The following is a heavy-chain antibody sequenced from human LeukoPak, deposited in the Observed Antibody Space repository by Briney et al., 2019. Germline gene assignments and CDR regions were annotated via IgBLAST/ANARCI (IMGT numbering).Heavy chain of an antibody. J-gene: IGHJ6*02. CDR2: MNPNSGNT. CDR1: GYTFTSYD. CDR3: ARGRYSYGKHYYYYGMDV. D-gene: IGHD5-18*01. Sequence: GASVKVSCKASGYTFTSYDINWVRQATGQGLGWMGWMNPNSGNTGYAQKFQGRVTMTRNTSISTAYMELSSLRSEDTAVYYCARGRYSYGKHYYYYGMDVWGQGTTVTVSS. V-gene: IGHV1-8*01.